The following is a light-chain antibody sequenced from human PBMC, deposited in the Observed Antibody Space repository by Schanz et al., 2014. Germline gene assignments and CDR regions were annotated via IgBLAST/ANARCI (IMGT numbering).Light chain of an antibody. Sequence: QSALTQPPSASGSPGQSVTISCTGTSSDVGGYKYVSWYQQHPGKVPKLMIFEGSKRPSGVSDRFSGSKSGNTASLTVSGLQAEDEAVYYCSSYADSNNLVFGGGTKLTVL. J-gene: IGLJ2*01. CDR2: EGS. CDR3: SSYADSNNLV. CDR1: SSDVGGYKY. V-gene: IGLV2-8*01.